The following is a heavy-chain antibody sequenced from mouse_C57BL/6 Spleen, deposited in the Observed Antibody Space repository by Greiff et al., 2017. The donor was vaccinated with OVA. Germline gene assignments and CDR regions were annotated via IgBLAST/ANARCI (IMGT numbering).Heavy chain of an antibody. J-gene: IGHJ4*01. CDR1: GFSLTSYG. D-gene: IGHD1-1*01. V-gene: IGHV2-6*01. Sequence: VKLMESGPGLVAPSQSLSITCTVSGFSLTSYGVDWVRQSPGKGLEWLGVIWGVGSTNYNSALKSRLSISKDNSKSQVFLKMNSLQTDDTAMYYCASLLLGMDYWGQGTSVTVSS. CDR2: IWGVGST. CDR3: ASLLLGMDY.